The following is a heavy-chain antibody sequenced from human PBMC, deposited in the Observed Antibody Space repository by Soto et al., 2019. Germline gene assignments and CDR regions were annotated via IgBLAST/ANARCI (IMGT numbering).Heavy chain of an antibody. Sequence: QVQLQQWGAGLLKPSETLSLTSAVYGGYFSGYSWSWIRPPPGKGLEWIGEINHSGSTNYNPSRKSRVKISIATSKKQFSLQRSSGTAAATAVYYSARGRLSRSYSSSTSWYGAHCAYWGKGTMVSVSS. CDR3: ARGRLSRSYSSSTSWYGAHCAY. J-gene: IGHJ4*02. CDR1: GGYFSGYS. D-gene: IGHD2-2*01. V-gene: IGHV4-34*01. CDR2: INHSGST.